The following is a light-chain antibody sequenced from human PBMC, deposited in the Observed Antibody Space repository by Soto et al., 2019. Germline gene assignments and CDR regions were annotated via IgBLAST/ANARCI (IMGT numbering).Light chain of an antibody. Sequence: EIVLTQSPGTLSLSPGERATLSCRASQSVSSSYLAWYRQKPGQATRLLIYGASSRATGIPDRFSGSGSGTDFTLTISRLEPEDFAVYYCQQYGSSPRAFGQGTKVEIK. CDR2: GAS. CDR1: QSVSSSY. V-gene: IGKV3-20*01. CDR3: QQYGSSPRA. J-gene: IGKJ1*01.